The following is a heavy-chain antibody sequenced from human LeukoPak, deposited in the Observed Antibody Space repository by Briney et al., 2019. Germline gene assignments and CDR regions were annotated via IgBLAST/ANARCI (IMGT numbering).Heavy chain of an antibody. J-gene: IGHJ4*02. D-gene: IGHD6-13*01. CDR1: GYTFTMFH. CDR2: IHPSSGGA. Sequence: ASVKVSCKASGYTFTMFHIHWVRQAPGQGLEWMGIIHPSSGGATSAQKFQGRLTMTRDTSTSTVYMELSSLRSEDTAVYYCARARGAGIGYYFDYWGQGTLVTVSS. V-gene: IGHV1-46*01. CDR3: ARARGAGIGYYFDY.